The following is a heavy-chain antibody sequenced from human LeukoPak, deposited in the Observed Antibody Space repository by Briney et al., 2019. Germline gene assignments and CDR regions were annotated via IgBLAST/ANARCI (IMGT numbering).Heavy chain of an antibody. Sequence: PSETLSLTCTVSGCSISSYYWSWIRQPPGKGLEWIGYIYYSGSTNYNPSLKSRVTISVDTSKNQFSLKLSSVTAADTAVYYCARDSVCSGGSCYSRWAFDIWGQGTMVTVSS. D-gene: IGHD2-15*01. CDR3: ARDSVCSGGSCYSRWAFDI. V-gene: IGHV4-59*01. CDR1: GCSISSYY. J-gene: IGHJ3*02. CDR2: IYYSGST.